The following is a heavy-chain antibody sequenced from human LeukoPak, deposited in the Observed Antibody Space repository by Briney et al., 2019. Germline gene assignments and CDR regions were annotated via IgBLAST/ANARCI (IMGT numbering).Heavy chain of an antibody. Sequence: GGSLRLSCAASGFIFSSYAMNWVRQASGKGLEWVSAISDSGASTYYADSVKGRFTISRDNSKNTLYLQMNSLRAEDTAVYYCAKTYGSSVYYKGYFDSWGQGTLVTVSS. D-gene: IGHD3-22*01. J-gene: IGHJ4*02. V-gene: IGHV3-23*01. CDR2: ISDSGAST. CDR3: AKTYGSSVYYKGYFDS. CDR1: GFIFSSYA.